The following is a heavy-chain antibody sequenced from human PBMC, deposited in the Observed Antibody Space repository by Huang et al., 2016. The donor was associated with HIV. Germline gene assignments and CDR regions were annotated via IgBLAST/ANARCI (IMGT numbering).Heavy chain of an antibody. D-gene: IGHD4-17*01. V-gene: IGHV1-69*13. J-gene: IGHJ4*02. CDR3: ARGQLGSYGDYDVLY. CDR2: IIPMFGTP. CDR1: GGTFSKYA. Sequence: QVQLVQSGAEVKTPGSSVKVSCKASGGTFSKYAISWVRQAPGQGLEWMGGIIPMFGTPNYARKFQGRVTITADDSTSTTYVEVSSLRSEDTALCYCARGQLGSYGDYDVLYWGQGTLVTVSS.